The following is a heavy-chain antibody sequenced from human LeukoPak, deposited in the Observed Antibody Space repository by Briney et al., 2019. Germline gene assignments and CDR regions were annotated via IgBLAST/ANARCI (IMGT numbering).Heavy chain of an antibody. D-gene: IGHD3-10*01. J-gene: IGHJ6*02. Sequence: ASVKVSCKASGYTFTGYYMHWVRQAPGQGLEWMGWINPHSGGTNYAQKFQGRVTMTRDTSISTAYMELSRLRSGDTAVYYCARDRPYYYGSGSYYQYGMDVWGQGTTVTVSS. CDR2: INPHSGGT. V-gene: IGHV1-2*02. CDR3: ARDRPYYYGSGSYYQYGMDV. CDR1: GYTFTGYY.